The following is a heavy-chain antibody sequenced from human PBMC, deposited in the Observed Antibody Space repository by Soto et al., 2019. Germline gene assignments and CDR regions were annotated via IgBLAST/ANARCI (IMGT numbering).Heavy chain of an antibody. J-gene: IGHJ6*02. D-gene: IGHD6-6*01. CDR3: AREEEEQLFIYYYYGMDV. CDR1: GYTFTSYA. CDR2: INAGNGNT. Sequence: QVKLVQSGAEVKKPGASVKVSCKASGYTFTSYAMHWVRQAPGQRLEWMGWINAGNGNTKYSQKFQGRVTITRDTSASTAYMELSSLRSEDTAVYYCAREEEEQLFIYYYYGMDVWGQGTTVTVSS. V-gene: IGHV1-3*01.